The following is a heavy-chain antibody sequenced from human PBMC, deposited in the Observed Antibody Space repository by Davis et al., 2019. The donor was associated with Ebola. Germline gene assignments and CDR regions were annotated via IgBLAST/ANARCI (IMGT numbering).Heavy chain of an antibody. CDR3: AKDGGVSWDLDH. D-gene: IGHD3-16*01. Sequence: AASVKVSCKASGYTFTKSTMHWVRQAPGQRLEWMGWISAANGQTKYSEKFQGRVTLTRDTSASTAYMELSSLRSEDTAVYYCAKDGGVSWDLDHWGQGTLATVSS. V-gene: IGHV1-3*01. CDR2: ISAANGQT. CDR1: GYTFTKST. J-gene: IGHJ4*02.